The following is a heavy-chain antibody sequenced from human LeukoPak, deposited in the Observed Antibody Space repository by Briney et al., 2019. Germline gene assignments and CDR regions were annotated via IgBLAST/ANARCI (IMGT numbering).Heavy chain of an antibody. V-gene: IGHV3-74*01. CDR3: AKFYYDSSGYYYYFDY. Sequence: GGSLRLSCAASGFTFSGYWMHWVRQAPGKGLVWVSRINPDGSSTTYADSVKGRFTISRDNAKTTLYLQMNSLRAEDTAVYYCAKFYYDSSGYYYYFDYWGQGTLVTVSS. CDR2: INPDGSST. CDR1: GFTFSGYW. D-gene: IGHD3-22*01. J-gene: IGHJ4*02.